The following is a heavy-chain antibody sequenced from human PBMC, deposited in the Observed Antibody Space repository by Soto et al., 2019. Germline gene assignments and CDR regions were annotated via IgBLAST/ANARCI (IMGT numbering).Heavy chain of an antibody. V-gene: IGHV4-30-4*01. CDR1: GGSISSGDYY. Sequence: SETLSLTCTVSGGSISSGDYYWSWIRQPPGKGLEWIGYIYYSGSTYYNPSLKSRVTISVDTSKNQFSLKLSSVTAADTAVYYCASIVVVPAAIDYYYYGMDVWGQGTTVTVSS. D-gene: IGHD2-2*01. CDR2: IYYSGST. J-gene: IGHJ6*02. CDR3: ASIVVVPAAIDYYYYGMDV.